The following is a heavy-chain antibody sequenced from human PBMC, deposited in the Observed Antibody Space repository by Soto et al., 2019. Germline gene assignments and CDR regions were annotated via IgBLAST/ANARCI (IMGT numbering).Heavy chain of an antibody. CDR2: IPYDGSNK. J-gene: IGHJ6*02. V-gene: IGHV3-30*03. Sequence: PGGSLRLSCAASGFTFSSYGMHWVRQAPGKGLEWVAVIPYDGSNKYYADSVKGRFTISRDNSKNTLYLQMNSLRDEDTAVYYCAVFEASGPLDVWGQGTTVTVSS. CDR1: GFTFSSYG. D-gene: IGHD3-10*01. CDR3: AVFEASGPLDV.